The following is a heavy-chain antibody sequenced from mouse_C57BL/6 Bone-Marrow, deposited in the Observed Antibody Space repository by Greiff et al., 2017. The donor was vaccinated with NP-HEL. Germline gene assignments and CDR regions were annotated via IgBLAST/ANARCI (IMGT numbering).Heavy chain of an antibody. CDR3: ARDRYYGSSSY. CDR1: GYSITSGYY. V-gene: IGHV3-6*01. J-gene: IGHJ3*01. Sequence: DVKLQESGPGLVKPSQSLSLTCSVTGYSITSGYYWNWIRQFPGNKLEWMGYISYDGSNNYNPSLKNRISITRDTSKNQFFLKLNSVTTEDTATYYCARDRYYGSSSYWGQGTLVTVSA. D-gene: IGHD1-1*01. CDR2: ISYDGSN.